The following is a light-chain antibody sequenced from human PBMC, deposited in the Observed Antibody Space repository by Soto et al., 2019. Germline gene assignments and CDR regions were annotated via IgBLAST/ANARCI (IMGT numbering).Light chain of an antibody. J-gene: IGKJ1*01. CDR3: QQTYSTPQT. CDR1: QSISSY. Sequence: DIQMTQSPSSLSASVGDRVSITCRASQSISSYLNWYQQKPGKATKLLIYAASSLQSGVPSRFSGRGSGTDFTLTISSLQPEDFATYSCQQTYSTPQTFGQGTKVEIK. CDR2: AAS. V-gene: IGKV1-39*01.